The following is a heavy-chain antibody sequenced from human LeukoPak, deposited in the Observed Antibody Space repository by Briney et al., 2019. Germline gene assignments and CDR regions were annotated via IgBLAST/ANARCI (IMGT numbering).Heavy chain of an antibody. CDR2: INHSGST. D-gene: IGHD1-26*01. CDR1: GGSISSYY. V-gene: IGHV4-34*01. CDR3: ARGCIVGATSADGMDV. J-gene: IGHJ6*02. Sequence: SETLSLTCTVSGGSISSYYWSWIRQPPGKGLEWIGEINHSGSTNYNPSLKSRVTISVDTSKNQFSLKLSSVTAADTAVYYCARGCIVGATSADGMDVWGQGTTVTVSS.